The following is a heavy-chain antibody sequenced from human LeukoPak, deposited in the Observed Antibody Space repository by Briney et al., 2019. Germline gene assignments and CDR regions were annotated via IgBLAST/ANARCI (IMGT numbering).Heavy chain of an antibody. CDR2: ISAYNGNT. V-gene: IGHV1-18*01. CDR3: ARRASGWYYFDY. Sequence: GASVKVSCKASGYTFTSYGISWVRQAPGQGLEWMGWISAYNGNTNYAQKLQGRVTMSVDTSKNQFSLKLSSVTAADTAVYFCARRASGWYYFDYWGQGTLVTVSS. J-gene: IGHJ4*02. CDR1: GYTFTSYG. D-gene: IGHD6-19*01.